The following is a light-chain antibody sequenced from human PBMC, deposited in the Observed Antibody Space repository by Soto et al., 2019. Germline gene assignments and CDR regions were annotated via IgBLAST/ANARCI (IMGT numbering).Light chain of an antibody. CDR2: GAS. J-gene: IGKJ1*01. CDR1: QSISSN. V-gene: IGKV3-15*01. Sequence: EIVMTQSPATLSVSPGERATLSCRASQSISSNLAWYQQKPGQAPRLLIYGASTGATGIPARFSGSGSGTEFTFTISSLQSEDFAIYYCQQYNNWPTWTFGQGTKVEVK. CDR3: QQYNNWPTWT.